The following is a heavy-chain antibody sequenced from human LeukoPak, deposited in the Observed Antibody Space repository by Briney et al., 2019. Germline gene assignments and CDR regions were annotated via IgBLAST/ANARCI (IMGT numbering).Heavy chain of an antibody. CDR1: GGSISIGGYY. CDR3: ARELDTNFDRLLSIGGNDAFDI. Sequence: PSETLSLTCTVSGGSISIGGYYWSWIRQHPGKGLEWIGYIYYSGSTYYNPSLKSRGTISVDTSKNQFSLKLSSVTAADTAVYYCARELDTNFDRLLSIGGNDAFDIWGQGTMVTVSS. D-gene: IGHD3-9*01. CDR2: IYYSGST. J-gene: IGHJ3*02. V-gene: IGHV4-31*03.